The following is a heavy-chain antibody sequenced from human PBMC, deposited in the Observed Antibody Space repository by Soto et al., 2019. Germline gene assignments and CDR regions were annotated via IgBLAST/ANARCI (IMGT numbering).Heavy chain of an antibody. CDR2: IYYSGST. CDR1: GGSISSSSYY. J-gene: IGHJ4*02. CDR3: ARVGGGDCYWGRILPDY. V-gene: IGHV4-39*01. D-gene: IGHD2-21*01. Sequence: SETLSLTCTVSGGSISSSSYYWGWIRQPPGKGLEWIGSIYYSGSTYYNPSLKSRVTISVDTSKNQFSLKLSSVAAADTAVYYCARVGGGDCYWGRILPDYWGQGTLVTVSS.